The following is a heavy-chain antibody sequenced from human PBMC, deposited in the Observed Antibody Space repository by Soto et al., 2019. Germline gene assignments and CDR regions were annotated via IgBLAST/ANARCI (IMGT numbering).Heavy chain of an antibody. D-gene: IGHD3-3*01. CDR1: GFTFSNAW. CDR2: IKSKNDGGTT. V-gene: IGHV3-15*01. Sequence: EVQLVESGGGLVKPGGSLRLSCAASGFTFSNAWMSWVRQAPGKGLEWVGHIKSKNDGGTTDYAAPVKGRFAISRDDSKNTLYLQMNSLKAEDTAFYYFATSPGFFEWSPFDYWGPGTLVTVSS. J-gene: IGHJ4*02. CDR3: ATSPGFFEWSPFDY.